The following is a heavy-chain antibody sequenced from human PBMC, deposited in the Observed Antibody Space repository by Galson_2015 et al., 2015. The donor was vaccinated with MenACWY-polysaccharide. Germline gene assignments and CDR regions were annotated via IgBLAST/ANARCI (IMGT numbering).Heavy chain of an antibody. D-gene: IGHD3-10*02. CDR1: TVPLRGSG. V-gene: IGHV3-33*01. J-gene: IGHJ3*02. CDR3: AREGSRIVFHAFDT. CDR2: VRYDAVYK. Sequence: SLRLSCAASTVPLRGSGLHWVRQAPGNGLGWVADVRYDAVYKPDFGPLKGRFRVSRDNSQSALHLEMNNLRAEDTALYYCAREGSRIVFHAFDTWGQGTMVIVSS.